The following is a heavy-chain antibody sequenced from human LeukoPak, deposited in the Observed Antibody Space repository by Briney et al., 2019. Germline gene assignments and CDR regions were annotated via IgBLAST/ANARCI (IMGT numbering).Heavy chain of an antibody. D-gene: IGHD3-10*01. Sequence: GASVKVSCKASGGTFSSYAIRWVRQAPGQGLEWMGGIIPIFGTANYAQKFQGRVTITADESTSTAYMELSSLRSEDTAVYYCAREKGFGENYSYYGMDVWGKGTTVTVSS. J-gene: IGHJ6*04. CDR2: IIPIFGTA. V-gene: IGHV1-69*13. CDR1: GGTFSSYA. CDR3: AREKGFGENYSYYGMDV.